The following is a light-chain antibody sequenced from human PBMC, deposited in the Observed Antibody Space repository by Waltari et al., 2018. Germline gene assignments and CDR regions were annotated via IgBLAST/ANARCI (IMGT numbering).Light chain of an antibody. CDR3: QQLNTYPVT. Sequence: IQLTQSPSSLSASVGDRVTITCRASQGVSSYLAWYQQKPVKAPKLLIYGASTLQSGVSSRFSGSGSGTDFTLTISSLEPEDFATYYCQQLNTYPVTFGPGTKVDIK. V-gene: IGKV1-9*01. J-gene: IGKJ3*01. CDR2: GAS. CDR1: QGVSSY.